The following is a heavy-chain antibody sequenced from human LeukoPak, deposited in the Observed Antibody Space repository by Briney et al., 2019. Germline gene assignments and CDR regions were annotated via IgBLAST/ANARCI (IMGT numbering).Heavy chain of an antibody. CDR3: ARGGPIAAAARGMDV. CDR1: GGTFSSYA. J-gene: IGHJ6*02. Sequence: SVKVSCKASGGTFSSYAISWVRQAPGQGLEWMGRIIPILGIANYAQKFQGRVTITADKSTSTAYMELSSLRSEDTAVYYCARGGPIAAAARGMDVWGQGTTVTVSS. V-gene: IGHV1-69*04. D-gene: IGHD6-13*01. CDR2: IIPILGIA.